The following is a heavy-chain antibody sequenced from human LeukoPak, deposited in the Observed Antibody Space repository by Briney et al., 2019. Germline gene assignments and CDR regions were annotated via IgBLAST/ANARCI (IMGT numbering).Heavy chain of an antibody. CDR3: AKECRIGGPYYFDY. J-gene: IGHJ4*02. CDR1: GFTFSRYW. D-gene: IGHD1-14*01. V-gene: IGHV3-23*01. Sequence: PGGSLRLSCATSGFTFSRYWMIWVRQIPGKGLEWVSAISGSGGSTYYADSVKGRFTISRDNSKNTLYLQMNSLRAEDTAVYYCAKECRIGGPYYFDYWGQGTLVTVSS. CDR2: ISGSGGST.